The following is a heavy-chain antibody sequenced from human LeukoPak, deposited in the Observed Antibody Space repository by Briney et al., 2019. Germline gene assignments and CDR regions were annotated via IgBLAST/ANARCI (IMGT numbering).Heavy chain of an antibody. Sequence: GGSLRLSCAASGFAFRNYAMTWVRQAPGKGLEWVSAISGGSSTYFADSVKGRFTISRDNSENTVYPQMNSLRAEDTAVYYCAKKGGYDSSGYLPLEYWGQGTLVTVSS. V-gene: IGHV3-23*01. CDR1: GFAFRNYA. D-gene: IGHD3-22*01. CDR3: AKKGGYDSSGYLPLEY. J-gene: IGHJ4*02. CDR2: ISGGSST.